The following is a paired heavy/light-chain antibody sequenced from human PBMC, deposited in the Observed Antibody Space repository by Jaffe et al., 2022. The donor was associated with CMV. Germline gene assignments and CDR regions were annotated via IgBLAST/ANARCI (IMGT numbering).Heavy chain of an antibody. CDR3: ARSAVKRTDFWSGHRVDYFDH. CDR2: IYMSGNT. J-gene: IGHJ4*02. V-gene: IGHV4-4*07. CDR1: GGSLGGFY. D-gene: IGHD3-3*01. Sequence: QVQLQESGPGLVKPSETLSLICTVSGGSLGGFYWSWIRHPAGRGLEWIGRIYMSGNTKYNPSLRGQVTMSVDTSENQFSLKVTSVTEADTAVYYCARSAVKRTDFWSGHRVDYFDHWGQGILVTVSS.
Light chain of an antibody. CDR3: YSTDSSDNHRV. Sequence: SYELTQPPSVSVSPGQTARITCSGDALPKKYVYWYQKKSGQAPVLVIYEDSKRPSGIPERFSGSSSGTMATLTVSGAQVEDEADYYCYSTDSSDNHRVFGGGTKLTVL. J-gene: IGLJ3*02. CDR2: EDS. CDR1: ALPKKY. V-gene: IGLV3-10*01.